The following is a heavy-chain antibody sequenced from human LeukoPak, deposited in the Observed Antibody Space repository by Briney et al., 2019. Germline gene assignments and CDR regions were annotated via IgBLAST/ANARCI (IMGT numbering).Heavy chain of an antibody. CDR1: GFTFSGSA. D-gene: IGHD6-19*01. Sequence: GGSLRLSCAASGFTFSGSAMHWVRQASGKGLEWVGRIRSKANSYAKAYAASVKGRFTISRDDSKNTAYLQMNSLKTEDTAVYYCTCRIAVAGTVFDYWGQGTLVTVSS. CDR3: TCRIAVAGTVFDY. V-gene: IGHV3-73*01. CDR2: IRSKANSYAK. J-gene: IGHJ4*02.